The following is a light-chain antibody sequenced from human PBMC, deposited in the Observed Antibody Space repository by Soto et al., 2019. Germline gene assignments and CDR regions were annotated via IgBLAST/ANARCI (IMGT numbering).Light chain of an antibody. CDR1: QDLTNY. CDR2: GAS. J-gene: IGKJ1*01. V-gene: IGKV1-6*02. Sequence: IQMTQSPTSLAASVGDRVTITCQASQDLTNYLNWYQQKPGEAPKLLIFGASNLQAGVPVRFSASGSGTNFTLTISNLQPEDFASYYCLQDYTYPWTFGQGTKVDI. CDR3: LQDYTYPWT.